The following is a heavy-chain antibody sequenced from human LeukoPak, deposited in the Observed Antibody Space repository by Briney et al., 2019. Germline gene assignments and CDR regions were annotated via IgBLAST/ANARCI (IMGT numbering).Heavy chain of an antibody. J-gene: IGHJ4*02. V-gene: IGHV3-30*04. CDR3: ARGAYYYED. CDR1: GFTFNTYT. D-gene: IGHD3-22*01. Sequence: GGSLRLSCAASGFTFNTYTMHWVRQAPGKGLEWVTVISYDGSKKYYADSVKGRFTISRDNSKNTLYLQMNSLRAEDTAVYYCARGAYYYEDWGQGTLVTVSS. CDR2: ISYDGSKK.